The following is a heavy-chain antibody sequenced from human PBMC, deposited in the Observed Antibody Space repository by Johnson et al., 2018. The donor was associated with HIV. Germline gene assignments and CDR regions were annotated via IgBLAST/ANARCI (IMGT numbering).Heavy chain of an antibody. D-gene: IGHD3-10*01. CDR2: ISYDGSDK. Sequence: VESGGGVVQPGRSLRLSCAASGFTFSSYAIHWVRQAPGKGLAWVAVISYDGSDKYYADSVKGRFTISRDNSKKTLYLQMNSLRAEDTAVYYCARGTYYYGSGNAFDMWGQGTMVTVSS. CDR1: GFTFSSYA. CDR3: ARGTYYYGSGNAFDM. J-gene: IGHJ3*02. V-gene: IGHV3-30*04.